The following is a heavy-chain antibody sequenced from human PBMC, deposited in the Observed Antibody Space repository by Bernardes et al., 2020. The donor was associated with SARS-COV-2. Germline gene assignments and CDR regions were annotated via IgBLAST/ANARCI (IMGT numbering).Heavy chain of an antibody. CDR2: IHSDGSTT. Sequence: GGSLRLSCSASGFSLSNYWMHWVRQAPGKGLVWVSRIHSDGSTTDYGDSMKGRFTISRDNAKNTLSLQMTRLSVEDTAIYYCVRGRYTWNPGDPFDIWGQGTTVIVSS. V-gene: IGHV3-74*01. CDR3: VRGRYTWNPGDPFDI. CDR1: GFSLSNYW. D-gene: IGHD1-20*01. J-gene: IGHJ3*02.